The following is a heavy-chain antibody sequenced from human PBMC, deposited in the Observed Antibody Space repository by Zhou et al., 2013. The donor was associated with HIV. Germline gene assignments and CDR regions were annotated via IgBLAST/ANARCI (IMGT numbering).Heavy chain of an antibody. CDR3: AAEPFRFPRVGWFDL. D-gene: IGHD3-16*01. V-gene: IGHV1-8*01. CDR2: MNPKSGTK. J-gene: IGHJ5*02. Sequence: QVQLVQSGAEVKKFGASVQVSCKASGYTFTNYDISWVRQATGQGFEWMGWMNPKSGTKEYAQRFQDRISLTMKTSINTAYMELINLRPDDTATYYCAAEPFRFPRVGWFDLWGQGTLVTVSS. CDR1: GYTFTNYD.